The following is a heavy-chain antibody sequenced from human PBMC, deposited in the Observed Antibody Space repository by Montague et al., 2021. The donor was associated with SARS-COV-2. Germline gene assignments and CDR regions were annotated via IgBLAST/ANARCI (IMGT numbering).Heavy chain of an antibody. J-gene: IGHJ3*02. V-gene: IGHV2-70*11. CDR3: AQGYYDILTGYLDAFDI. Sequence: PALVKPTQTLTLTCTFSGFSLSTSTMCVSWIRQPPGKALEWLARIDWDDEKYYSTSLKTRLTISKDTSRNQVVLIMTNMDPVDTATYYCAQGYYDILTGYLDAFDIWGQGTMVTVSS. CDR2: IDWDDEK. D-gene: IGHD3-9*01. CDR1: GFSLSTSTMC.